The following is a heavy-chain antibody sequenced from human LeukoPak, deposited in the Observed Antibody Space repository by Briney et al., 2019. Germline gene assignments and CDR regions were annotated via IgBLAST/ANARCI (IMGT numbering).Heavy chain of an antibody. V-gene: IGHV4-39*02. D-gene: IGHD3-10*01. CDR1: GGSISSSSYY. CDR2: MYHSGST. CDR3: ARRYYYVSGSYYNHFDP. J-gene: IGHJ5*02. Sequence: SETLSLTCTVSGGSISSSSYYWGWIRQPPGKGLEWIGSMYHSGSTYYNPSLKSRVTISVDTSKNHFSLKLSSVTAADTAVYYCARRYYYVSGSYYNHFDPWGQGTLVTVSS.